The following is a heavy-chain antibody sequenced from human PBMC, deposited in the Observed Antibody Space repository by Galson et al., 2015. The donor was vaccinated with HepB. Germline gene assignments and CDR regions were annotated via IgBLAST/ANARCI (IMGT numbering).Heavy chain of an antibody. Sequence: SLRLSCAASGFTFSNAWMSWVRQAPGKGLEWVGRIKSKTDGGTTDYAAPVKGRFTISRDDSKNTLYLQMNSLKTEDTAVYYCTTEGYYDFGVDPQYDYYGMDVWGQGTTVTVSS. J-gene: IGHJ6*02. CDR2: IKSKTDGGTT. V-gene: IGHV3-15*01. CDR3: TTEGYYDFGVDPQYDYYGMDV. D-gene: IGHD3-3*01. CDR1: GFTFSNAW.